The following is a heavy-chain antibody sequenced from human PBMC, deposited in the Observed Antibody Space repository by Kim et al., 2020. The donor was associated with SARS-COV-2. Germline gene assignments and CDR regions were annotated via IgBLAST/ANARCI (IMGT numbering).Heavy chain of an antibody. CDR3: ARVKGDYAPFDL. CDR2: IIPIFGTA. Sequence: SVKVSCKASGGTFSSYAISWVRQAPGQGLEWMGGIIPIFGTANYAQKFQGRVTITADESTSTAYMELSSLRSEDTAVYYCARVKGDYAPFDLWGRGTLVTVSS. V-gene: IGHV1-69*13. J-gene: IGHJ2*01. D-gene: IGHD4-17*01. CDR1: GGTFSSYA.